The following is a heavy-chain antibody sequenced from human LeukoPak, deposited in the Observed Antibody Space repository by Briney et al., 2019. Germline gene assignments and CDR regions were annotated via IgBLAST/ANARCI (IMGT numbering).Heavy chain of an antibody. CDR1: GDSISSSSYY. J-gene: IGHJ4*02. CDR3: ARYWGPYDNSGAYFDY. D-gene: IGHD3-22*01. CDR2: IHYTGST. Sequence: SETLSLTCTVSGDSISSSSYYWVWLRQRPGKGLEWIATIHYTGSTYYNPSLKSRVTISVDTSKNQFSLKLSSVTAADTAMYYCARYWGPYDNSGAYFDYWGQGTLVTVSS. V-gene: IGHV4-39*01.